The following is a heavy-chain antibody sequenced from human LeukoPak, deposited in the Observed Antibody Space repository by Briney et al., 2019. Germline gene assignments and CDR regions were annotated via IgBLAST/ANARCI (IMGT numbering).Heavy chain of an antibody. J-gene: IGHJ3*02. D-gene: IGHD3-9*01. CDR3: ARVSYDILTGYHDAFDI. CDR2: INAGNGNT. Sequence: ASVKVSCKASGYTFTSYAMHWVRQAPGQRLEWMGWINAGNGNTKYSQKFQGRVTITRDTSASTAYMELSSLRSEDTAVYYCARVSYDILTGYHDAFDIWGQGTMVTVSS. V-gene: IGHV1-3*01. CDR1: GYTFTSYA.